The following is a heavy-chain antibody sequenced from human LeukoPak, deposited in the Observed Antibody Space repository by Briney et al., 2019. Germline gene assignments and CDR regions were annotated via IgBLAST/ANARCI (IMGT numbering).Heavy chain of an antibody. D-gene: IGHD1-7*01. CDR1: GGTFSSYT. CDR2: IIPFFGTT. CDR3: ARDQDWNYAFDI. Sequence: ASVKVSCKASGGTFSSYTISWVRQAPGQGLEWMGGIIPFFGTTNYAQNFQGRVTITADESTSTAYMELSSLRSEDTAVYYCARDQDWNYAFDIWGQGTMVTVSS. V-gene: IGHV1-69*13. J-gene: IGHJ3*02.